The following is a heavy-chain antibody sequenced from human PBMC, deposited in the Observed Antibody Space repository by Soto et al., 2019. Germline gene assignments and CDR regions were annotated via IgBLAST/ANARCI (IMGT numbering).Heavy chain of an antibody. V-gene: IGHV4-61*01. CDR2: IYYSGST. CDR3: ARDMSGYYFGWFAP. D-gene: IGHD3-22*01. CDR1: GGSVSSGSYY. Sequence: SETLSLTCTVSGGSVSSGSYYWSWIRQPPGKGLEWIGYIYYSGSTNYNPSLKRRVPISVHPSKTPFSLTLSSVTPADTAFFSCARDMSGYYFGWFAPRGQGPLVTVSS. J-gene: IGHJ5*02.